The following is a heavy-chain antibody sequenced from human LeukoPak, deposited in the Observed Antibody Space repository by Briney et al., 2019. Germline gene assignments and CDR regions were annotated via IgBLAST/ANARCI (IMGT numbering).Heavy chain of an antibody. V-gene: IGHV1-18*01. CDR3: AREAPSNYYYDSSGYYPIDY. CDR2: ISAYNGNT. Sequence: EASVKVSFKASGYTFTSYGISWVRQAPGQGLEWMGWISAYNGNTNYAQKLQGRVTMTTDTSTSTAYMELRSLRSDDTAVYYCAREAPSNYYYDSSGYYPIDYWGQGNLVTVSS. J-gene: IGHJ4*02. D-gene: IGHD3-22*01. CDR1: GYTFTSYG.